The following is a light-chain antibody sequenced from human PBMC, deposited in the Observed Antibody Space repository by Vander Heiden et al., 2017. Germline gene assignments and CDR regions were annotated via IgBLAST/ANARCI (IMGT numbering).Light chain of an antibody. CDR1: QDISSY. Sequence: AVRMTQSPSSFSASTGDRVTITCRASQDISSYLAWYQQKPGKAPKLLMYGASTLQSGVPSRFGGSGSGADFTLTISCLQSEDFATYYCQQDHSYPWTFGQGTTVEIK. CDR3: QQDHSYPWT. J-gene: IGKJ1*01. CDR2: GAS. V-gene: IGKV1-8*01.